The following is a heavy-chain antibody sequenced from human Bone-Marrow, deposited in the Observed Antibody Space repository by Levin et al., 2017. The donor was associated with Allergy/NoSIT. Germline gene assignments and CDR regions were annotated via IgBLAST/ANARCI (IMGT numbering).Heavy chain of an antibody. D-gene: IGHD6-13*01. J-gene: IGHJ6*02. CDR2: ISDSGGDS. V-gene: IGHV3-23*01. Sequence: GGSLRLSCAASGFAFSSYAMTWVRQAPGKGLEWVSVISDSGGDSYYADSVKGRFVISRDNSRNTLYLQMSSLRAEDTAIYYCAKDLGGSSWSHNYYGMDVWGHGTTVIVSS. CDR3: AKDLGGSSWSHNYYGMDV. CDR1: GFAFSSYA.